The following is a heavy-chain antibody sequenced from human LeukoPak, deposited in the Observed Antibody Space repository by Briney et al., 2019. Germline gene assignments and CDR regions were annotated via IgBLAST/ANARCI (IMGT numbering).Heavy chain of an antibody. CDR2: IYSGGST. CDR1: GFTVSSNY. CDR3: ASGSGSYRTPYYYMDV. Sequence: GGSLRLSCAASGFTVSSNYMSWVRQAPGKGLEWGSGIYSGGSTYYADSVKGRFTISRDNSKNTLYLQMNNLRAEDTAVYYCASGSGSYRTPYYYMDVWGKGTTVTVSS. J-gene: IGHJ6*03. V-gene: IGHV3-53*01. D-gene: IGHD3-10*01.